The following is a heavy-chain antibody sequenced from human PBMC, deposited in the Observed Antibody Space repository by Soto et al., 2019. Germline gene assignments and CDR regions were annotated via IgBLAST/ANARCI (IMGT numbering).Heavy chain of an antibody. D-gene: IGHD3-9*01. V-gene: IGHV4-39*01. CDR1: GGSISSSSYY. CDR3: ALDILTGYYKGEDY. J-gene: IGHJ4*02. Sequence: PSETLSLTCTVSGGSISSSSYYWGWIRQPPGKGLEWIGSIYYSGSTYYNPSLKSRVTISVDTSKNQFSLKLSSVTAADTAVYYCALDILTGYYKGEDYWGQGTLVTV. CDR2: IYYSGST.